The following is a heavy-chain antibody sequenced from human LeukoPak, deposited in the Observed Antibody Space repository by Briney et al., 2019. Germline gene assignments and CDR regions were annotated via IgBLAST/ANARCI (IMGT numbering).Heavy chain of an antibody. J-gene: IGHJ1*01. Sequence: GGSLRLSCAASGFTFSSYAMSWVRQAPGKGLEWVSAIRGSGGSTYYADSVKGRFTISRDNSKNTLYLQMNSLRAEDTAVYYCARPRDYYDSSGYYPGDFQHWGQGTLVTVSS. D-gene: IGHD3-22*01. CDR3: ARPRDYYDSSGYYPGDFQH. V-gene: IGHV3-23*01. CDR2: IRGSGGST. CDR1: GFTFSSYA.